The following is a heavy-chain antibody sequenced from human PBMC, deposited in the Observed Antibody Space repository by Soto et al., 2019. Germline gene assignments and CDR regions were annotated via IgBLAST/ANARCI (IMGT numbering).Heavy chain of an antibody. Sequence: GGSLRLSCAASGFTFSSYAMHWVRQAPGKGLEWVAVISYDGGNKYYADSVKGRFTISRDNSKNTLYLQMNSLRAEDTAVYYCAREKYGYGMDVWGQGTTVTVSS. CDR2: ISYDGGNK. J-gene: IGHJ6*02. D-gene: IGHD2-2*01. CDR3: AREKYGYGMDV. V-gene: IGHV3-30-3*01. CDR1: GFTFSSYA.